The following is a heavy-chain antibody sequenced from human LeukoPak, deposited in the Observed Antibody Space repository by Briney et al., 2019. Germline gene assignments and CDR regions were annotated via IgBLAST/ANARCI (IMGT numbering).Heavy chain of an antibody. D-gene: IGHD2-21*02. CDR3: ARGGCGGGNCYSGTGWFES. CDR1: GFLFHDYY. CDR2: ITSESIP. Sequence: GGSLRLSCKASGFLFHDYYRSWVRQAPGQGLEWVAYITSESIPQYADSVRGRFTISRDNAQSSVSLQMDSLRAEDTAVYYCARGGCGGGNCYSGTGWFESWGPRALVIVST. V-gene: IGHV3-69-1*01. J-gene: IGHJ5*01.